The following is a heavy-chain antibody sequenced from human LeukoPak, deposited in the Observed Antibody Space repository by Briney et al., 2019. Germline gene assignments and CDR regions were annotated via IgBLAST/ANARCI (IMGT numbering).Heavy chain of an antibody. CDR1: GFTFSSYA. D-gene: IGHD6-13*01. Sequence: TGGSLRLSCSASGFTFSSYAMHWVRQAPGKGLEYVSAISSNGGSTYYADSVKGRFTISRDNSKNTLYLQMSSLRAEDTAVHYCVKDHGYSSSWYFPYWGQGTLVTVSS. V-gene: IGHV3-64D*06. J-gene: IGHJ4*02. CDR2: ISSNGGST. CDR3: VKDHGYSSSWYFPY.